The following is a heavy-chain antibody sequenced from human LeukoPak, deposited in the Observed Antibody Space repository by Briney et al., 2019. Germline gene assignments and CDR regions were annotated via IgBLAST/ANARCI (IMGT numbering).Heavy chain of an antibody. V-gene: IGHV4-59*01. J-gene: IGHJ5*02. Sequence: PSETLSLTCTVSGGSISSYYWSWIRQPPGKGLEWIGYIYYSGSTNYNPSLKSRVTISVDTSKNQFSLELSSVTAADTAVYYCARVMGSVWAILFDPWGQGTLVTVSS. CDR2: IYYSGST. CDR1: GGSISSYY. CDR3: ARVMGSVWAILFDP. D-gene: IGHD6-25*01.